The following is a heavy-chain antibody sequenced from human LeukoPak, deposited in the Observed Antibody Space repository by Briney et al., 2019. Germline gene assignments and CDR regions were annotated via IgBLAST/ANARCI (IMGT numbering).Heavy chain of an antibody. CDR1: GGSISSYY. CDR3: ARGRNYYDSSGYGFDY. V-gene: IGHV4-4*07. Sequence: SETLSLTCTVSGGSISSYYWSWIRQPAGKGLEWIGRIYTSGSTNYNPSLKSRVTMSVDTSKNQFSLKLSSVTAADTAVYYCARGRNYYDSSGYGFDYWGQGTLVTVSS. J-gene: IGHJ4*02. D-gene: IGHD3-22*01. CDR2: IYTSGST.